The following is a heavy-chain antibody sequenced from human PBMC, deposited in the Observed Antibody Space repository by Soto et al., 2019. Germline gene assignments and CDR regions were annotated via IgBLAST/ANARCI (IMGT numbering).Heavy chain of an antibody. V-gene: IGHV1-18*01. D-gene: IGHD2-2*03. CDR2: ISAYNGNT. Sequence: ASVKVSCKASGYTFTSYGISWVRQAPGQGLEWMGWISAYNGNTNYAQKLQGRVIMTTDTSTSTAYMELRSLRSDDTDVYYCARDRGVGYPSFHTNDFDYWGQGTLVTVSS. CDR1: GYTFTSYG. CDR3: ARDRGVGYPSFHTNDFDY. J-gene: IGHJ4*02.